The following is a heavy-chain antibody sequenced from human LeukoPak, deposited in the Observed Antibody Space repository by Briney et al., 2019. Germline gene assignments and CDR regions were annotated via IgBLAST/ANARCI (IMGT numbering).Heavy chain of an antibody. CDR2: IKQDGSEI. CDR3: ARFLRYGYFEH. CDR1: GFTFSSYW. V-gene: IGHV3-7*03. Sequence: SGGSLRLSCAASGFTFSSYWMSWVREAPGKGLEWVANIKQDGSEIYYVDSVKGRFTSSRDNAKNSLCLQMNSLRAEDTAVYYWARFLRYGYFEHWGQGTLVTVSS. J-gene: IGHJ4*02. D-gene: IGHD2-2*03.